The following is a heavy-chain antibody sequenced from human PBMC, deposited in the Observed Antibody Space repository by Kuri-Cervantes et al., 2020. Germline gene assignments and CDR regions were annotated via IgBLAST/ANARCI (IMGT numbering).Heavy chain of an antibody. CDR1: GYTLTELS. CDR2: FDPEDGET. CDR3: ATSLAVAGYDAFDI. Sequence: ASVKVSCKVSGYTLTELSMHWVRQAPGKGLEWMGGFDPEDGETIYAQKFQGRVTMTEGTSTDTAYMELSSLKSEDTAVYYCATSLAVAGYDAFDIWGQGTTVTVSS. V-gene: IGHV1-24*01. J-gene: IGHJ3*02. D-gene: IGHD6-19*01.